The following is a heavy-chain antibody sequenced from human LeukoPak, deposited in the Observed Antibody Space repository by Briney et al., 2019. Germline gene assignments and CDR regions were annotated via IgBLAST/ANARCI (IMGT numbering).Heavy chain of an antibody. CDR3: AREMRSSASGYFDY. V-gene: IGHV3-30*04. D-gene: IGHD2-2*01. CDR2: ISSDGTSK. Sequence: GGSLRLSCAASGFTFSSYSIHWVRQAPGKGLDWVTLISSDGTSKYYADSVKGRFTISKDNSKNTLYLQMNSLRADDTAVYYCAREMRSSASGYFDYWGQGTLVTVSS. CDR1: GFTFSSYS. J-gene: IGHJ4*02.